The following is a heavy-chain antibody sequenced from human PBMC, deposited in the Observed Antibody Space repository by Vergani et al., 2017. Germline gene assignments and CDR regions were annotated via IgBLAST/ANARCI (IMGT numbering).Heavy chain of an antibody. D-gene: IGHD3-10*01. CDR2: IYTSGST. CDR1: GGSISSYY. Sequence: QVQLQESGPGLVKPSETLSLTCTVSGGSISSYYWSWIRQPAGKGLEWIGRIYTSGSTNYYPSLKRRVTISVDTSKNQFSLKLSSVTAADTAVYYCAREGGTMVRGVIGWFDPWGQGTLVTVSS. J-gene: IGHJ5*02. V-gene: IGHV4-4*07. CDR3: AREGGTMVRGVIGWFDP.